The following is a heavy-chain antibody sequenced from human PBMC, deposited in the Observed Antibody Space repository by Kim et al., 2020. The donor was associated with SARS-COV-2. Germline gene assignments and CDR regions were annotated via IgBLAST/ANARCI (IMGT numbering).Heavy chain of an antibody. J-gene: IGHJ4*02. Sequence: GGSLRLSCATSGFTFRSNSMNWVRQAPGKGLEWISFIDGGSVSIEYADSVKGRFTISRDNAKSSLHLQMNNLRDEDTAVYYCATDPFWSHYTYWGQGTL. D-gene: IGHD3-10*01. CDR2: IDGGSVSI. CDR3: ATDPFWSHYTY. V-gene: IGHV3-48*02. CDR1: GFTFRSNS.